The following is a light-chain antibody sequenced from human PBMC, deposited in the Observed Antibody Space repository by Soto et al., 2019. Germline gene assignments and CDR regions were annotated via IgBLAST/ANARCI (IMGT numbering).Light chain of an antibody. CDR3: QSYDSSLSGSRV. CDR1: SSNIGAGYD. J-gene: IGLJ1*01. CDR2: GNS. V-gene: IGLV1-40*01. Sequence: QSVLTQPPSVSGAPGQRVTISCTGSSSNIGAGYDVHWYQQLPGTAPKLLIYGNSNRPSGVPDRFSCSKSGTSASLAITGLHAEDEADYCCQSYDSSLSGSRVFGTGTKLTVL.